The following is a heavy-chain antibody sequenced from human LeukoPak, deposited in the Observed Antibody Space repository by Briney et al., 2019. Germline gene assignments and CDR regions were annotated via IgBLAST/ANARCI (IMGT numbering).Heavy chain of an antibody. Sequence: SETLSLTCTVSGGSISSFYWSWIRQPPGKGLEWIGYISYSGSTNYNPSLKSLVTIPVDTSKNEFALKLSSVTAADTAVYCCARHKEVYSGYSNWFDPWGQGTLVTVSS. V-gene: IGHV4-59*08. CDR1: GGSISSFY. D-gene: IGHD5-12*01. J-gene: IGHJ5*02. CDR3: ARHKEVYSGYSNWFDP. CDR2: ISYSGST.